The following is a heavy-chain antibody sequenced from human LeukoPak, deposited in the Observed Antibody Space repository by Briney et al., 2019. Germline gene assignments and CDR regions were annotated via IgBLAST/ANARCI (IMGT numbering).Heavy chain of an antibody. Sequence: ASVKVSCKASRNNFTGYYSHWVRQAPGLGLEWMGWINPYTGGTINAQKFQGRVTMTRDTSISTAYMELSTVTSDDTAVYYCAREPLNWGSRDHFDSWGQGTLVTVSS. CDR2: INPYTGGT. D-gene: IGHD7-27*01. V-gene: IGHV1-2*02. J-gene: IGHJ4*02. CDR1: RNNFTGYY. CDR3: AREPLNWGSRDHFDS.